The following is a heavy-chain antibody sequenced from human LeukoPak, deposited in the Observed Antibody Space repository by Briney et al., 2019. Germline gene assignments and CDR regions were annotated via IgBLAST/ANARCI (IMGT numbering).Heavy chain of an antibody. CDR1: GYTFTGYY. V-gene: IGHV1-2*02. D-gene: IGHD6-19*01. Sequence: ASVKVSCKASGYTFTGYYMHWVRQAPGQGLEWMGWINPNSGGTNYAQKFQGRVTMTRDTSISTAYMELSRPRSDDTAVYYCARGVWSGWYKRFDPWGQGNLVTVSS. CDR3: ARGVWSGWYKRFDP. J-gene: IGHJ5*02. CDR2: INPNSGGT.